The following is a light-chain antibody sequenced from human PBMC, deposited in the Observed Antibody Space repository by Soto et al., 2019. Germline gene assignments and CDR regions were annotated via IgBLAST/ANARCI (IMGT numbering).Light chain of an antibody. J-gene: IGKJ1*01. Sequence: EIGMTLSASALSVYPRERATLSCRASQSIRSNYLAWYQQKPGQAPRFLIYGAFSRATGIPDRFSGSGSGTDFTLTISRLEPEDFAVYYCQHYGSSLGTFGQGTKVDIK. V-gene: IGKV3-20*01. CDR2: GAF. CDR1: QSIRSNY. CDR3: QHYGSSLGT.